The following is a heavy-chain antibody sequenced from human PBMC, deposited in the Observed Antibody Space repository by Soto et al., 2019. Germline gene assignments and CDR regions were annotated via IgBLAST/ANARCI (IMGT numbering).Heavy chain of an antibody. Sequence: GGSLRLSCAASGFTFSSYAMSWVRQAPGKGLEWVSAISGSGVSTYYADSVKGRFTISRDNSKNTLYLQMNSLRAEDTAVYYCAKAHEGSGYWYYGMDVWGQGTTVTVSS. V-gene: IGHV3-23*01. CDR2: ISGSGVST. CDR3: AKAHEGSGYWYYGMDV. CDR1: GFTFSSYA. J-gene: IGHJ6*02. D-gene: IGHD3-22*01.